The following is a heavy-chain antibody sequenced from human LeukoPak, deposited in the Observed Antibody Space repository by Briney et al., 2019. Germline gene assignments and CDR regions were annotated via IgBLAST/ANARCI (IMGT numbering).Heavy chain of an antibody. CDR1: GFTFSSYA. CDR2: ISGSGGST. CDR3: AKGTMVRGVIITPFDY. V-gene: IGHV3-23*01. D-gene: IGHD3-10*01. Sequence: PGESLRLSCAASGFTFSSYAMSWVRQAPGKGLEWVSAISGSGGSTYYADSVKGRFTISRDNSKNTLYLQMNSLRAEDTAVYYCAKGTMVRGVIITPFDYWGQGTLVTVSS. J-gene: IGHJ4*02.